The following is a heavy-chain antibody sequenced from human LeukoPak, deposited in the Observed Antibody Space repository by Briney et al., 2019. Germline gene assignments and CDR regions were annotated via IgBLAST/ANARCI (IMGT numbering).Heavy chain of an antibody. J-gene: IGHJ2*01. CDR3: AGSGSGSYYSPWYFDL. D-gene: IGHD3-10*01. CDR2: ISYSGTN. Sequence: SETLSLICTVSGGSVSSGTYYWSWIRQPPGKELEWIGYISYSGTNNYNPSLKSRVTISKDTSKNQFSLKLTSVTAADTAVYFCAGSGSGSYYSPWYFDLWGRGTLVTVSS. CDR1: GGSVSSGTYY. V-gene: IGHV4-61*01.